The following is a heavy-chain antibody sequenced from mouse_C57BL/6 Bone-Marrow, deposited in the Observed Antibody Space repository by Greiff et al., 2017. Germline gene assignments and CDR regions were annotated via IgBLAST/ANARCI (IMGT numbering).Heavy chain of an antibody. CDR2: ILPGSGST. J-gene: IGHJ2*01. CDR1: GYTFTGYW. V-gene: IGHV1-9*01. Sequence: VQLQQSGAELMKPGASVKLSCKATGYTFTGYWIEWVKQRPGHGLEWIGAILPGSGSTNYNEKFKGKATFTADTSSNTAYMRLSSLTTEDAAIYYGARDGGYCNGDYWGQGTTLTVSS. D-gene: IGHD2-1*01. CDR3: ARDGGYCNGDY.